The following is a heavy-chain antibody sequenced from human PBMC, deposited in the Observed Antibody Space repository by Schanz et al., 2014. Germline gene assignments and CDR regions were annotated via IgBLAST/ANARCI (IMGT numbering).Heavy chain of an antibody. CDR1: EFTFSTDA. V-gene: IGHV3-23*01. CDR3: AEVRVSSGWRGDYFDE. J-gene: IGHJ4*02. CDR2: ISASGGDT. D-gene: IGHD6-25*01. Sequence: DVHLLESGGGLVQPGGSLRLSCAASEFTFSTDAMSGVRQAPGKGLEWLSVISASGGDTYYADSVKGRFTISRDNSKNPLYLRMNSLRAEDTTVYYCAEVRVSSGWRGDYFDEWGQGTLVTVAS.